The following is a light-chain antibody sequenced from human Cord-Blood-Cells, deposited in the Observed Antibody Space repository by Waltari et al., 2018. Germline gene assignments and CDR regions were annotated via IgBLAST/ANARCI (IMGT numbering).Light chain of an antibody. CDR2: GAS. J-gene: IGKJ1*01. CDR3: QQYNNWPLPAWT. CDR1: QSVSSN. Sequence: EIVMTESPATLSVSTGERATISFRASQSVSSNLDWYQQKPGQAPRLLNYGASTRSTGIPARFSGSVSGTEFTLTISRLQSEDFAVYYCQQYNNWPLPAWTFGQGTKVELK. V-gene: IGKV3-15*01.